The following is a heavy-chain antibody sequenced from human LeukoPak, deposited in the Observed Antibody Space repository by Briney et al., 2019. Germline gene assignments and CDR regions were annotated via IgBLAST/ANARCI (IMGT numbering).Heavy chain of an antibody. J-gene: IGHJ4*02. CDR1: GGSFSGYY. V-gene: IGHV4-34*01. CDR2: INHRGST. D-gene: IGHD2-21*02. CDR3: ARGDITTGGDPFDH. Sequence: SETLSLTCAVYGGSFSGYYWSWIRQPPGKGLEWIGEINHRGSTNYNPSLKSRVTISVDTSKDQFSLKLNSVTAADTAIYYCARGDITTGGDPFDHWGQGSLVTVSS.